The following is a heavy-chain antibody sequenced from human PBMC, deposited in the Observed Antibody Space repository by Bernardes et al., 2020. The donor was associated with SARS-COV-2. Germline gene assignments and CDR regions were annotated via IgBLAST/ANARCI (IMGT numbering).Heavy chain of an antibody. CDR1: GGSFSGSY. J-gene: IGHJ4*02. CDR2: INHSGST. CDR3: ARDSAIATRPSGLDY. Sequence: SETLSLTCAVYGGSFSGSYWSWIRQPPGKGLEWIGEINHSGSTNYNPSLKSRVTISVDTSKNQFSLKLSSVTAADTAVYYCARDSAIATRPSGLDYWGQGTLVTVSS. V-gene: IGHV4-34*01. D-gene: IGHD1-26*01.